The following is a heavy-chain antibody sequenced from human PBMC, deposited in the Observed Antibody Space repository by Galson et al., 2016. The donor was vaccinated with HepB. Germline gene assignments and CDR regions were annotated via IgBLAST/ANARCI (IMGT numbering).Heavy chain of an antibody. Sequence: SLRLSCATSGFTFSSYAMTWVRQAPGKGLEWVAGISASGGKTSHAGSVKGRFTISRDNSKNTLNLQMNSLRAEDTAVYFCAKETIGDILTGYGLDVWGQGTTVTVSS. CDR1: GFTFSSYA. J-gene: IGHJ6*02. V-gene: IGHV3-23*01. CDR3: AKETIGDILTGYGLDV. D-gene: IGHD3-9*01. CDR2: ISASGGKT.